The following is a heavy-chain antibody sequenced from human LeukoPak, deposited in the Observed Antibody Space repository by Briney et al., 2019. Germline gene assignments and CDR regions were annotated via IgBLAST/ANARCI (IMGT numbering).Heavy chain of an antibody. D-gene: IGHD4-23*01. CDR2: IYYSGST. CDR1: GGSMSSYY. V-gene: IGHV4-59*12. J-gene: IGHJ1*01. Sequence: SETLSLTCTVSGGSMSSYYWSWIRQPPGKGLEWIGYIYYSGSTNYNPSLKSRVTISVDTSKNQFSLKLSSVTAADTAVYYCARGARATVVSFSAEYFQHWGQGTLVTVSS. CDR3: ARGARATVVSFSAEYFQH.